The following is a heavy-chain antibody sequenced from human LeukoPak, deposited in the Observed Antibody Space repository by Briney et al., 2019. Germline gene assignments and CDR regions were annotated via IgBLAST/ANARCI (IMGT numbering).Heavy chain of an antibody. Sequence: ASVKVSCKASGYTFTNYYIHWVRQAPGQGLEWMGWINPNSGGTYYAQKFQGRVTMTRDTSISTAYMELSRLRSDDTAVYYCARVAVTGEGDWFDPWGQGILVTVST. CDR1: GYTFTNYY. D-gene: IGHD6-19*01. V-gene: IGHV1-2*02. CDR3: ARVAVTGEGDWFDP. J-gene: IGHJ5*02. CDR2: INPNSGGT.